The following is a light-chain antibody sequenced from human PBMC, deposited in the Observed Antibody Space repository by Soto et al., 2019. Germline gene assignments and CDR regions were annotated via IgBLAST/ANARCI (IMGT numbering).Light chain of an antibody. CDR2: HAS. J-gene: IGKJ1*01. V-gene: IGKV1-5*01. CDR1: QSIRNY. Sequence: DIQMTQSPSSLSASVGDRVTITCRASQSIRNYLHWYQQKPGTAPKLLIYHASTLESGVPSRFSGSGSGTEFTLTISSLQPDDFATYYCHQYNSYSFGQGTKVDI. CDR3: HQYNSYS.